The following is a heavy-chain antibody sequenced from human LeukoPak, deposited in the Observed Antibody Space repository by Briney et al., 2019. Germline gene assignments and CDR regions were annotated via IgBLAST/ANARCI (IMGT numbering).Heavy chain of an antibody. D-gene: IGHD2-2*01. CDR2: ISGSGGST. J-gene: IGHJ5*02. Sequence: GGSLRLSCAASGFTFSSYAMSWVRQAPGKGLEWVSAISGSGGSTYYADSVKGRFTISRDNSKNTLYLQMNSLRAEDTAVYYCAKDPRPIVVVPAVFDPWGQGTLVTVSS. CDR1: GFTFSSYA. CDR3: AKDPRPIVVVPAVFDP. V-gene: IGHV3-23*01.